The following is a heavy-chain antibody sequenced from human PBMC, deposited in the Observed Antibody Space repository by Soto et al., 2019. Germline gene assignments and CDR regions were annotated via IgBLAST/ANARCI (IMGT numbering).Heavy chain of an antibody. CDR1: GGSISSYY. J-gene: IGHJ6*04. CDR2: IYYSGST. Sequence: PSETLSLTCAVSGGSISSYYWSWIRQPPGKGLEWIGYIYYSGSTNYNPSLKSRVTISVDTSKNQFSLKLSSVTAADTAVYYCARHERDSSGPCVWGKGTTVTVSS. CDR3: ARHERDSSGPCV. V-gene: IGHV4-59*08. D-gene: IGHD6-19*01.